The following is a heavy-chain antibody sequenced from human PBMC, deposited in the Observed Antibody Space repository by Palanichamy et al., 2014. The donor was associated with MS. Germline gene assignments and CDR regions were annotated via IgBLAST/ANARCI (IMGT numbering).Heavy chain of an antibody. Sequence: QVQLQQSGPGLVKPSQTLSLTRAISGDSVSSKSAAWNWIRQSPSRGLEWLGRTYYRSNWNNDYALSVKSRMTINPDTSKNLFSLQLSSVTPEDTAVYYCARGRDGSSYYDYWGQGTLVTVSS. CDR1: GDSVSSKSAA. CDR3: ARGRDGSSYYDY. CDR2: TYYRSNWNN. D-gene: IGHD3-22*01. V-gene: IGHV6-1*01. J-gene: IGHJ4*02.